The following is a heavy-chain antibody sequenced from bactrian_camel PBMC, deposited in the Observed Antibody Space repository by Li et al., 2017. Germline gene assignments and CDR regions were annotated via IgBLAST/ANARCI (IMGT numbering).Heavy chain of an antibody. J-gene: IGHJ4*01. CDR2: IFSDGTKP. D-gene: IGHD4*01. CDR3: QTQTSADSEYVCGDY. Sequence: HVQLVESGGGLVEPGGSLRLSCVGSGFTPRPYYINWLRQPPGKRLEWVSSIFSDGTKPLYVDFVEGRFTVSRDNAKNTLYLQLNTLKTEDTALYYSQTQTSADSEYVCGDYLGQGTQVTVS. CDR1: GFTPRPYY. V-gene: IGHV3S5*01.